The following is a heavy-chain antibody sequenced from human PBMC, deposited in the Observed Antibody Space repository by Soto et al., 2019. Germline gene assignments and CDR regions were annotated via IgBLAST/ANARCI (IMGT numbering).Heavy chain of an antibody. CDR2: IYYSGST. CDR3: ARARRYDSSGNFDY. D-gene: IGHD3-22*01. V-gene: IGHV4-30-4*01. J-gene: IGHJ4*02. CDR1: GGSISSGDYY. Sequence: SETLSLTCTVSGGSISSGDYYWSWIRQPPGKGPEWIGYIYYSGSTYYNPSLKSRVTISVDTSKNQFSLKLSSVTAADTAVYYCARARRYDSSGNFDYWGQGTLVTVSS.